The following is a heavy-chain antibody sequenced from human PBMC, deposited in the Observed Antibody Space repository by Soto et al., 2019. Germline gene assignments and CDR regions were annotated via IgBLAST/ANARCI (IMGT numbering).Heavy chain of an antibody. CDR2: ISYDGSNK. J-gene: IGHJ4*02. CDR3: ARDPLGRGWYDY. Sequence: QVQLVESGGGVVQPGRSLRLSCAASGFTFSSYAMHWVRQAPGKGLEWVAVISYDGSNKYYADSVKGRFTISRDNSKNTLYLQMNSLRAEDTAVYYCARDPLGRGWYDYWGQGTLVTVSS. V-gene: IGHV3-30-3*01. D-gene: IGHD6-19*01. CDR1: GFTFSSYA.